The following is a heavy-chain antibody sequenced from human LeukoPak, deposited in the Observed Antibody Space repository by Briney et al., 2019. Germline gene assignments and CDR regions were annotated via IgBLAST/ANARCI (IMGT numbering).Heavy chain of an antibody. D-gene: IGHD2-8*01. V-gene: IGHV3-21*04. CDR3: ARSVSPIRFDF. CDR1: GFTFSSYS. Sequence: GGSLRLSCAASGFTFSSYSMNWVRQAPGKGLEWVSSISSSSSYIYYADSVKGRFTISGDNSKNTLYLQMNSLRVEDTAVYYCARSVSPIRFDFWGQGTLVIVSS. CDR2: ISSSSSYI. J-gene: IGHJ4*02.